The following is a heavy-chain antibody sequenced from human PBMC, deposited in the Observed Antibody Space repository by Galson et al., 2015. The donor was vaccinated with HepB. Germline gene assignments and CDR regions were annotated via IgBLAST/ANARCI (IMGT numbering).Heavy chain of an antibody. CDR3: ARLIIATIPSAGNNWFDS. J-gene: IGHJ5*01. CDR2: INLDGGEK. V-gene: IGHV3-7*01. D-gene: IGHD6-13*01. CDR1: GFSFSSYW. Sequence: SLRLSCAVSGFSFSSYWMSWVRQAPGKGLEWVANINLDGGEKYYVDSVKGRFTISRDNVENSLYLQMNSLRAEDTAVYYCARLIIATIPSAGNNWFDSWGQGTPVTVSS.